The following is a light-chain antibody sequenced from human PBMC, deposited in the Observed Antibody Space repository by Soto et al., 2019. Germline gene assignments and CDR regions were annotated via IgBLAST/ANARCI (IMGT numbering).Light chain of an antibody. Sequence: EIVLTKSPATLSLSPGERVTLSCRASQSVSSYLAWYQQKPGQAPRLLIHDASNRATGIPVRFSGSGSGTDFTRTISSLEPEDFAVYYCQQRTNWPPTFGQGTRLEIK. J-gene: IGKJ5*01. CDR2: DAS. V-gene: IGKV3-11*01. CDR1: QSVSSY. CDR3: QQRTNWPPT.